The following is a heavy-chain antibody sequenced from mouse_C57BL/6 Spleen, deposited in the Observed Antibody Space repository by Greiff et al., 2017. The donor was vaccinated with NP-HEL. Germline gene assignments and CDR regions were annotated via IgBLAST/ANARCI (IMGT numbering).Heavy chain of an antibody. Sequence: EVMLVESGEGLVKPGGSLKLSCAASGFTFSSYAMSWVRQTPEKRLEWVAYISSGGDYIYYADTVKGRFTISRDNARNTLYLQMSSLKSEDTAMYYCTRDTPLDSYYEGDWYFDVWGTGTTVTVAS. CDR2: ISSGGDYI. J-gene: IGHJ1*03. D-gene: IGHD2-12*01. V-gene: IGHV5-9-1*02. CDR1: GFTFSSYA. CDR3: TRDTPLDSYYEGDWYFDV.